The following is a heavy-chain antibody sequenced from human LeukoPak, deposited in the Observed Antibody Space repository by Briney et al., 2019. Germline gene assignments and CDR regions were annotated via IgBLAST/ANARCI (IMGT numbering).Heavy chain of an antibody. CDR2: IYHSGST. V-gene: IGHV4-30-2*01. Sequence: SQTLSLTCAVSGGSINSGGYSWSWIRQPPGKGLEWIGYIYHSGSTYYNPSLKSRVTISVDRSKNQFSLKLSSVTAADTAVYYCARAPPGENLFDPLGQGTLGTVSS. CDR1: GGSINSGGYS. CDR3: ARAPPGENLFDP. D-gene: IGHD3-10*01. J-gene: IGHJ5*01.